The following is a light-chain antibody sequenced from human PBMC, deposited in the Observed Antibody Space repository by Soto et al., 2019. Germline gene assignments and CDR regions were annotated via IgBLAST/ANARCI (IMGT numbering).Light chain of an antibody. Sequence: EIVLTQSPGTLSLSPGERATLSCRASQSISGTFLAWYQHKPGQAPRVLIYGASRRATGIPDRFSGSGSGTDFTLTISRLEPEDFALYYCQQYDSGWTFGQGTKVEIK. J-gene: IGKJ1*01. CDR1: QSISGTF. CDR2: GAS. CDR3: QQYDSGWT. V-gene: IGKV3-20*01.